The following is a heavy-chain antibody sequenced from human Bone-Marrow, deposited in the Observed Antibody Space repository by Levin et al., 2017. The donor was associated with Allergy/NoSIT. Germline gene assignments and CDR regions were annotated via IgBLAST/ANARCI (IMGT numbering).Heavy chain of an antibody. D-gene: IGHD1-7*01. J-gene: IGHJ4*02. CDR1: GYTFTDYY. Sequence: ASVKVSCKTSGYTFTDYYIHWVRQAPGQGLEWMGRINPHSGGTNLAQMFQGRVTLTRDTFISTAYMELSRLTSDDTAIYYCARGTWLEFWGQGALVTVSS. CDR2: INPHSGGT. CDR3: ARGTWLEF. V-gene: IGHV1-2*02.